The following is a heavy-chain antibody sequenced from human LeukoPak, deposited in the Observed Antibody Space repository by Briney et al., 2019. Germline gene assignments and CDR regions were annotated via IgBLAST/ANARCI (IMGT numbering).Heavy chain of an antibody. J-gene: IGHJ6*02. CDR3: ARDRTDSRYYYYGMDV. CDR2: IQNDESKT. V-gene: IGHV3-30*02. D-gene: IGHD6-13*01. CDR1: GFAFSAYG. Sequence: GGSLRLSCAASGFAFSAYGMHWVRQAPGKGLEWVAYIQNDESKTHYTDSVKGRFTISRDISKSTLYLQMNRLRAEDTAVYYCARDRTDSRYYYYGMDVWGQGTTVTVSS.